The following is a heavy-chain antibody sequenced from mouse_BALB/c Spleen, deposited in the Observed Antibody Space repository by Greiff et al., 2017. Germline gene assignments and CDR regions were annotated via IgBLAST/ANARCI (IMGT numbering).Heavy chain of an antibody. CDR1: GFTFSSYG. J-gene: IGHJ2*01. CDR2: ISSGGSYT. V-gene: IGHV5-6*01. D-gene: IGHD2-3*01. CDR3: ARHPPPDGYYYFDY. Sequence: EVQVVESGGDLVKPGGSLKLSCAASGFTFSSYGMSWVRQTPDKRLEWVATISSGGSYTYYPDSVKGRFTISRDNAKNTLYLQMSSLKSEDTAMYYCARHPPPDGYYYFDYWGQGTTLTVSS.